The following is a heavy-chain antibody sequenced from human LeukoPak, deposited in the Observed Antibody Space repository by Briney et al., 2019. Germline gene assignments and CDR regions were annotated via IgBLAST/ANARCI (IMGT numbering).Heavy chain of an antibody. V-gene: IGHV3-23*01. CDR3: ASGAYAFDI. CDR1: GFTFSNYA. D-gene: IGHD1-26*01. J-gene: IGHJ3*02. Sequence: GGSLRLSCAASGFTFSNYAMSWVRQAPGKGLEWVSAISGSASSTYHADSVKGRFTISRDNAKNTLYLQMNSLRAEDTAVYYCASGAYAFDIWGQGTMVTVSS. CDR2: ISGSASST.